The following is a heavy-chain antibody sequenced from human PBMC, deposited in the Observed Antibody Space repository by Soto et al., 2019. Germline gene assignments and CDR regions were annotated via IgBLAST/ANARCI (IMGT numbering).Heavy chain of an antibody. V-gene: IGHV3-23*01. J-gene: IGHJ4*02. Sequence: EVQLLESGGGLVQPGGSLRLSCAASGFTFSSYAMSWVRQAPGKGLEWVSAISGSGGSTYYADSVKGRFTISRDNSKNTLYLKMNSLRAEDTAVYYCAKDQGAYYYDSSGYYYDYWGQGTLVTVSS. CDR2: ISGSGGST. CDR1: GFTFSSYA. D-gene: IGHD3-22*01. CDR3: AKDQGAYYYDSSGYYYDY.